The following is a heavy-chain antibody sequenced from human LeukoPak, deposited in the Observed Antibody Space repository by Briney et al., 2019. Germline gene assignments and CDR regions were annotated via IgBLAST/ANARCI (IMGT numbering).Heavy chain of an antibody. Sequence: SQTLSLTCTVSGGSISSGGYYRSWIRQHPGKGLEWIGYIYYSGSTYYNPSLKSRVTISVDMSKNQFSLKLSSVTAADTAVYYCASQWGSGNYGMDVWGKGTTVTVSS. CDR3: ASQWGSGNYGMDV. CDR1: GGSISSGGYY. V-gene: IGHV4-31*03. D-gene: IGHD1-26*01. J-gene: IGHJ6*04. CDR2: IYYSGST.